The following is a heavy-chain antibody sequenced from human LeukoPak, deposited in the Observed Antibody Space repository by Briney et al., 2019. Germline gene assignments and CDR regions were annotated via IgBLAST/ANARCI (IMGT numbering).Heavy chain of an antibody. J-gene: IGHJ4*02. Sequence: PSETLSLTCGVNGGSFSGYYWNWIRQTPGKGLEWIGEINHSGSTNYNPSLKRRDTISVDTSQKQFSLRLTSVTAADTAVYYCARGRYLTTLGGAAAGFLDSWGQGTLVTVSS. CDR1: GGSFSGYY. CDR2: INHSGST. V-gene: IGHV4-34*01. D-gene: IGHD6-13*01. CDR3: ARGRYLTTLGGAAAGFLDS.